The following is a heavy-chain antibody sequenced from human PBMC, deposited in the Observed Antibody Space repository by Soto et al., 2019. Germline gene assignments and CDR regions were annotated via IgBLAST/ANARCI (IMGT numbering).Heavy chain of an antibody. Sequence: PSETLSLTCTVSGASISGFYWSWIRKSAGKGLEWIGRIYATGTTDYNPSLKSRVMMSVDTSKKQFSLKLRSVTAADTAVYYCVRDGTRTLRDWFDPWGQGISVTVSS. CDR3: VRDGTRTLRDWFDP. V-gene: IGHV4-4*07. CDR2: IYATGTT. D-gene: IGHD1-1*01. CDR1: GASISGFY. J-gene: IGHJ5*02.